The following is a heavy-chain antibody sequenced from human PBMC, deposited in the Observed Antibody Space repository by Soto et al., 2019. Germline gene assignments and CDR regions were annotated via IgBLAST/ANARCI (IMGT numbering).Heavy chain of an antibody. V-gene: IGHV3-23*01. J-gene: IGHJ4*02. CDR3: AKARWLQCRGAIDY. Sequence: EVQLLESGGGLVQPGGSLRLSCAASGFTFSSYAMSWVRQAPGKGLEWVSAISGSGGSTYYADSVKGRFTISRDNXKNTLYLQMNSLSAEDTAVYYCAKARWLQCRGAIDYWGQGTLVTVSS. D-gene: IGHD1-26*01. CDR2: ISGSGGST. CDR1: GFTFSSYA.